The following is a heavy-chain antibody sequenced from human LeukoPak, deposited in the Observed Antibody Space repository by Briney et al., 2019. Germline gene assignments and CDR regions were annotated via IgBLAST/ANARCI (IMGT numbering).Heavy chain of an antibody. Sequence: GGSLRLSCEASGFTFSSHWMHWVRQAPGKGLFWVSYISFDGSVTSYADSVKGRFTVSRDNSKNMLSLQMDSLRADDTAIYYCTRDGQFYDSGNFHSDLDSWGQGTLVTVS. V-gene: IGHV3-74*01. CDR3: TRDGQFYDSGNFHSDLDS. CDR2: ISFDGSVT. J-gene: IGHJ1*01. D-gene: IGHD3-10*01. CDR1: GFTFSSHW.